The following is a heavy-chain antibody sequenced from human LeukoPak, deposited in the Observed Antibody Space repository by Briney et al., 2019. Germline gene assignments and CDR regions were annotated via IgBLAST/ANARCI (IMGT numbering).Heavy chain of an antibody. CDR2: INPNSGGT. Sequence: GASVKVSCKASGYTFTSYDINWVRQAPGQGLEWMGWINPNSGGTNYAQKFQGRVTMTRDTSISTAYMELSRLRSDDTAVYYCARAKNDLARLVVPEGDWFDPWGQGTLVTVSS. J-gene: IGHJ5*02. CDR1: GYTFTSYD. D-gene: IGHD2-2*01. V-gene: IGHV1-2*02. CDR3: ARAKNDLARLVVPEGDWFDP.